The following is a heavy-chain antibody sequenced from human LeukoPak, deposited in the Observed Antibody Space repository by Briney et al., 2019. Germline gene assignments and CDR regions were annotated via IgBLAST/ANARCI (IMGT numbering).Heavy chain of an antibody. CDR2: IYPGDSDA. Sequence: GESLKISCKGSGYSFTSYWIGWVRQMPGKGLEWMGIIYPGDSDARYSPSFQGQVTISADKSISTAYLQWSSLKASDTAMYYCARHEAAAVNYYYYYGMDVWGQGTTVTVSS. CDR1: GYSFTSYW. J-gene: IGHJ6*02. V-gene: IGHV5-51*01. CDR3: ARHEAAAVNYYYYYGMDV. D-gene: IGHD6-13*01.